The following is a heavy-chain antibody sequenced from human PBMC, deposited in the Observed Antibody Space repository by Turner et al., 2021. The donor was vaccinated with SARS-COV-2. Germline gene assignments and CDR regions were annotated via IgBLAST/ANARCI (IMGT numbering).Heavy chain of an antibody. D-gene: IGHD1-1*01. CDR2: ISGSSTYI. CDR3: ARDHSPGPGTTDY. CDR1: GFIFGSHN. Sequence: EVQLVESGGGLVKPGGSLRLSCAASGFIFGSHNMNWVRQAPGKGLEWVSSISGSSTYIFYADSVKGRFTISRDNAKNSLYLQLNNLRAEDTALYYCARDHSPGPGTTDYWGQGTPVTVYS. V-gene: IGHV3-21*01. J-gene: IGHJ4*02.